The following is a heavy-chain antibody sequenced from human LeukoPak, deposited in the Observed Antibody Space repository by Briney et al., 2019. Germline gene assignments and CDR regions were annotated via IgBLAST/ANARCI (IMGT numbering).Heavy chain of an antibody. Sequence: GASVKVSCKASGCTFSSYTISWVRQAPGQGLEWMGRIIPILGIANYAQKFQGRVTITADKSTSTAYMELSSLRSEDTAVYYCAREVKGHCSSTSCYAPYYYYMDVWGKGTTVTVSS. CDR1: GCTFSSYT. D-gene: IGHD2-2*01. CDR3: AREVKGHCSSTSCYAPYYYYMDV. V-gene: IGHV1-69*04. CDR2: IIPILGIA. J-gene: IGHJ6*03.